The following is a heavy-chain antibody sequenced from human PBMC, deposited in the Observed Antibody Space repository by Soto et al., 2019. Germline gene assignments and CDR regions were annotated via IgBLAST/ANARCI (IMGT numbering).Heavy chain of an antibody. D-gene: IGHD2-21*02. CDR3: ARGGDWKFDY. CDR1: GDSISSDKS. CDR2: IHPSGRT. Sequence: QVQLQESGPGLVKPSGTLSLTCAVSGDSISSDKSWSWVRQSPGKGLEWIGEIHPSGRTNCNPSLKSRITMSVHKSKNEFSLELTSMAAADTAVYFCARGGDWKFDYWGQGSLVTVSS. V-gene: IGHV4-4*02. J-gene: IGHJ4*02.